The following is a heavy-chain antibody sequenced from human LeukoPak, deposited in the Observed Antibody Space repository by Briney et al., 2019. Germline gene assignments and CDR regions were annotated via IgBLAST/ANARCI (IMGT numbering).Heavy chain of an antibody. Sequence: SETLSLTCTVSGGSISSYYWSWIRQPPGKGLEWIGYIYYSGSTNYNPSLKSRVTISVDTSKNQFSLKLSSVTAADMAVYYCARVSAGTSLDPWGQGTLVTVSS. CDR1: GGSISSYY. D-gene: IGHD3-10*01. CDR3: ARVSAGTSLDP. CDR2: IYYSGST. V-gene: IGHV4-59*01. J-gene: IGHJ5*02.